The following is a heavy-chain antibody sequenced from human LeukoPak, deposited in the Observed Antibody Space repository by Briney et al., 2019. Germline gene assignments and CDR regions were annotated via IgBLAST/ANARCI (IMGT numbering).Heavy chain of an antibody. Sequence: PGGSLRLSCAASGFTFSSNAMSWVRQAPGKGLEWVSGISGSGRSMYYADSVKGRVTISRDNSKGTLFLQMNSLRAEDTAVYYCAKWRDGYVFDYWGQGTLVTVSS. J-gene: IGHJ4*02. CDR2: ISGSGRSM. V-gene: IGHV3-23*01. CDR3: AKWRDGYVFDY. D-gene: IGHD5-24*01. CDR1: GFTFSSNA.